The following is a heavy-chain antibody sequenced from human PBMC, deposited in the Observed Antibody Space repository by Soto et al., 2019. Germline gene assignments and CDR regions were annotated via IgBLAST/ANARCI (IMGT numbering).Heavy chain of an antibody. V-gene: IGHV4-30-4*01. CDR1: GGSISSGDYY. CDR2: IYYSGST. Sequence: SETLSLTCTVSGGSISSGDYYWSWIRQPPGKGLEWSGYIYYSGSTYYNPSLKSRVTISVDTSKNQFSLKLSSVTAADTAVYYCARVARTIFGVVISYYYYGMDVWGQGTTVTVSS. J-gene: IGHJ6*02. D-gene: IGHD3-3*01. CDR3: ARVARTIFGVVISYYYYGMDV.